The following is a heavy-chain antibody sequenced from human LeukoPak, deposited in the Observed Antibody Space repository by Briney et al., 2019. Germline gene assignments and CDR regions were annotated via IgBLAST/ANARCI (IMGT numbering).Heavy chain of an antibody. D-gene: IGHD2-8*01. V-gene: IGHV3-9*01. CDR3: AKDRCSNGVGCYYYYMDV. Sequence: GGSLRLSCAASGFTFDDHGIYWVRQAPGKGLEWVSGISWNSRDIGYADSVKGRFTISRDSSKNILYLQMNSLRAEDTAVYYCAKDRCSNGVGCYYYYMDVWGKGTTVTISS. CDR1: GFTFDDHG. J-gene: IGHJ6*03. CDR2: ISWNSRDI.